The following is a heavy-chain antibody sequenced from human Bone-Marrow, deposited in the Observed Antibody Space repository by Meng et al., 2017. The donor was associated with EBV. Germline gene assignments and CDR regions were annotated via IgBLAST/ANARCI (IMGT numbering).Heavy chain of an antibody. CDR1: VVPVTSGTYH. J-gene: IGHJ4*02. D-gene: IGHD3-10*01. CDR3: AKSRSSTPGVVDY. V-gene: IGHV4-61*01. Sequence: HVQRHKSGPGLFNPSQTLPLTCPVYVVPVTSGTYHWSWIRQSPGKGLEWIGYIYDTGTTIYNPSLKSRVSIFLETSKNLFSLKLNSVTTADTAVYYCAKSRSSTPGVVDYWGQGTLVTVSS. CDR2: IYDTGTT.